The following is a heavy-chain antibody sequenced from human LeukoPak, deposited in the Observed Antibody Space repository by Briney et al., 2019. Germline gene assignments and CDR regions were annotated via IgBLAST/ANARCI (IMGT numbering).Heavy chain of an antibody. CDR1: GGSISSYY. V-gene: IGHV4-59*01. CDR3: AGSGYLVAFDI. Sequence: SETLSLTCTVSGGSISSYYWSWIRQPPGKGLEWIGYIYYSGSTNYNPSLKSRVTISVDTSKNQFSLKLSSVTAADTAVYYCAGSGYLVAFDIWGQGTMVTVSS. D-gene: IGHD3-3*01. CDR2: IYYSGST. J-gene: IGHJ3*02.